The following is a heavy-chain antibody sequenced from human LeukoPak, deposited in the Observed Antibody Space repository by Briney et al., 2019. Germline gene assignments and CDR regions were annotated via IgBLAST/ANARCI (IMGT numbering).Heavy chain of an antibody. Sequence: ASVKVSCKVSGYTLTELSMHWVRQAPVKGLEWMGGFDAEERETIYAQKFQGRVTMTRDTSIRTAYMELSRLRSDDTAVYYCARVDDRGHYYDSSGPRKLFDYWGQGTLVTVSS. CDR1: GYTLTELS. CDR3: ARVDDRGHYYDSSGPRKLFDY. V-gene: IGHV1-24*01. J-gene: IGHJ4*02. CDR2: FDAEERET. D-gene: IGHD3-22*01.